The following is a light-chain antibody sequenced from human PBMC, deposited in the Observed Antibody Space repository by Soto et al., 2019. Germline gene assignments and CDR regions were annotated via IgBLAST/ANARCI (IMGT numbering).Light chain of an antibody. CDR3: QQYGSAPRT. CDR1: QSVSSDS. V-gene: IGKV3-20*01. Sequence: EIVLTQSPGTLSLSPGERAILSCRASQSVSSDSLAWYRQKPGQAPRLLVYDASSRATGIPDRFSRSGSRTDYTLTISRLGPEDCAVYYCQQYGSAPRTFGQRTKVEIK. CDR2: DAS. J-gene: IGKJ1*01.